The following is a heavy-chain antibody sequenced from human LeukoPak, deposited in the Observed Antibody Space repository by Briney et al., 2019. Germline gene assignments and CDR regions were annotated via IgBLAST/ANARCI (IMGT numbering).Heavy chain of an antibody. J-gene: IGHJ4*02. CDR2: VDPEDGET. Sequence: ASVKVSCKVSGYTFTDYCIHWVKQAPGKGLEWLGLVDPEDGETFYAVKFQGRVTITADTSTDTAYMEMSSLTSEDTALYYCATCSSYGSGSPDSWGQGTLVTVSS. CDR3: ATCSSYGSGSPDS. CDR1: GYTFTDYC. V-gene: IGHV1-69-2*01. D-gene: IGHD3-10*01.